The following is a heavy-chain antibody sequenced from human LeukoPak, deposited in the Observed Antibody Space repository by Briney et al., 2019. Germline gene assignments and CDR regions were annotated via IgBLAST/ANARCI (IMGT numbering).Heavy chain of an antibody. D-gene: IGHD3-22*01. V-gene: IGHV1-2*02. Sequence: ASVKVSCKASGYTFTSSYMHWVRQAPGQGLEWMGWINPNSGGTNYAQKFQGRVTMTRDTSISTAYMELSRLRSDDTAVYYCARARDHYDSSGYFFDATYYFDYWGQGTLVTVSS. CDR3: ARARDHYDSSGYFFDATYYFDY. J-gene: IGHJ4*02. CDR1: GYTFTSSY. CDR2: INPNSGGT.